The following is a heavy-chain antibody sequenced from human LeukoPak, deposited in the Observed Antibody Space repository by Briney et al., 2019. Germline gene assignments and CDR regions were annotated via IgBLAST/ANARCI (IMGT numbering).Heavy chain of an antibody. CDR2: INPKNGDR. Sequence: ASVKVSCKASGYTFTSHYIHWVRQAPGQGLEWMGIINPKNGDRLYAPKFQGRVTMTRDTSTSTVYMDLSSLRSEDTALYFCARESMVTTKWFDPWGQGTLVTVSS. CDR3: ARESMVTTKWFDP. V-gene: IGHV1-46*01. CDR1: GYTFTSHY. D-gene: IGHD4-17*01. J-gene: IGHJ5*02.